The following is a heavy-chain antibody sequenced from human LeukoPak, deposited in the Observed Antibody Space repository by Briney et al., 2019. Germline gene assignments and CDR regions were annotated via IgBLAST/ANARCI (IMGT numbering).Heavy chain of an antibody. CDR1: GYSISSGYY. D-gene: IGHD6-6*01. CDR3: ARVWWYSSSPEGYYYYYYMDV. V-gene: IGHV4-38-2*02. Sequence: SETLSLTCTVSGYSISSGYYWGWIRQPPGKGLEWIGSIYHSGSTYYNPSLKSRVTISVDRSKNQFSLKLSSVTAADTAVYYCARVWWYSSSPEGYYYYYYMDVWGKGTTVTVSS. J-gene: IGHJ6*03. CDR2: IYHSGST.